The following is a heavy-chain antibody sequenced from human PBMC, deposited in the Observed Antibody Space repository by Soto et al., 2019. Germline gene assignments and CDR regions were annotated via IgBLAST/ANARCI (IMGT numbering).Heavy chain of an antibody. J-gene: IGHJ6*02. CDR2: IYYSGST. Sequence: SETLSLTCTVSGGSVSSVSYYWGWVRQPPGKGLEWIGSIYYSGSTYYSPSLRSRVTVSVDTSKNQFSLKLKSLTAADTAVYYCARWSGRNLNFMNGYWMDVLGQGTTVTVSS. CDR1: GGSVSSVSYY. CDR3: ARWSGRNLNFMNGYWMDV. D-gene: IGHD3-16*01. V-gene: IGHV4-39*01.